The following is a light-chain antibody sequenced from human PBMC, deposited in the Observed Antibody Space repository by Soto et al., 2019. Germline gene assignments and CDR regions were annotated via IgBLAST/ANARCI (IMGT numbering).Light chain of an antibody. CDR2: DAS. CDR1: QDISNY. Sequence: DIQMTQSPSSLSASVGDRVTITCQASQDISNYLNWYQQKPGKAPKLLIYDASNLETGVPSRFSGSGSGTDFTFTISSLQPEDIATYYWQQYDNLPIPFGEGTRLEIK. V-gene: IGKV1-33*01. J-gene: IGKJ5*01. CDR3: QQYDNLPIP.